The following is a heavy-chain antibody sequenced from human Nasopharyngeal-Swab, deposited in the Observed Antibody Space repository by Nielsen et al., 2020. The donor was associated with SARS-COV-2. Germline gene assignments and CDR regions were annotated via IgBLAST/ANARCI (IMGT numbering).Heavy chain of an antibody. Sequence: GESLKISCAASGFTFSSYGMHWVRQAPGKGLEWVAVISYDGSNKYYADSVKGRFTISRDNSKNTLYLQMNSLRAEDTAVYYCAKNRPDYYDSSGHSWYFDLWGRGTLVTVSS. D-gene: IGHD3-22*01. V-gene: IGHV3-30*18. CDR2: ISYDGSNK. CDR3: AKNRPDYYDSSGHSWYFDL. J-gene: IGHJ2*01. CDR1: GFTFSSYG.